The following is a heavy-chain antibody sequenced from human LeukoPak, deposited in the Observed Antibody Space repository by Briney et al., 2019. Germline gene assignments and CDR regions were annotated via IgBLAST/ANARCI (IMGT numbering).Heavy chain of an antibody. CDR1: GFTVSSNY. J-gene: IGHJ3*02. CDR2: IWYDGSNK. D-gene: IGHD1-14*01. Sequence: PGGSLRLSCAASGFTVSSNYMSWVRQAPGKGLEWVAVIWYDGSNKYYADSVKGRFTISRDNSKNTLYLQMNSLRAEDTAVYYCARDLPGGGAFDIWGQGTMVTVSS. CDR3: ARDLPGGGAFDI. V-gene: IGHV3-33*08.